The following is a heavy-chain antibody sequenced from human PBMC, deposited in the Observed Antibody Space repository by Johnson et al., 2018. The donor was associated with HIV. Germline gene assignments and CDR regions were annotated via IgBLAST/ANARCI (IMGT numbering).Heavy chain of an antibody. CDR2: IWYDGSNK. CDR1: GFTFSSYG. J-gene: IGHJ3*02. V-gene: IGHV3-33*01. Sequence: QEKLVESGGGVVQPGRSLRLSCTASGFTFSSYGMHWVRQAPGKGLEWVAVIWYDGSNKYYEDSVKGRFTISRDNSKNTLYLQMNSLRAEDPAVYYCARDGGSTRGDAFDICGQGTMVTVSS. CDR3: ARDGGSTRGDAFDI. D-gene: IGHD3-16*01.